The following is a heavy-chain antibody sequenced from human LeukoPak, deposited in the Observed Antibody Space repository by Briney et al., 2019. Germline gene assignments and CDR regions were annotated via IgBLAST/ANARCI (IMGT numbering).Heavy chain of an antibody. V-gene: IGHV1-2*04. J-gene: IGHJ6*02. D-gene: IGHD1-1*01. Sequence: ASVKVSCKASGHTFTGYYMHWVRQAPGQGLEWMGWINPNSGGTNYAQKFQGWVTMTRDTSISTAYMELSRLRSDDTAVYYCARDLIRQGDYYYGMDVWGQGTTVTVSS. CDR1: GHTFTGYY. CDR2: INPNSGGT. CDR3: ARDLIRQGDYYYGMDV.